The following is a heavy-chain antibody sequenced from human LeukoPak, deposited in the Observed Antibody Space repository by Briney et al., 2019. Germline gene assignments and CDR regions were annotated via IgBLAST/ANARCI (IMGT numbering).Heavy chain of an antibody. Sequence: GGSLRLSCAPSGFTSTSYAMHWVRQAPRTGLEWGAVISYDVSNKYYADSVKGRFTISRDNPKNTLYLQMNSLRAEDTAVYCCARERSSPAIVVVPAAMGGYYYYGMDVWGQGTTVTVSS. D-gene: IGHD2-2*01. V-gene: IGHV3-30-3*01. CDR1: GFTSTSYA. J-gene: IGHJ6*02. CDR3: ARERSSPAIVVVPAAMGGYYYYGMDV. CDR2: ISYDVSNK.